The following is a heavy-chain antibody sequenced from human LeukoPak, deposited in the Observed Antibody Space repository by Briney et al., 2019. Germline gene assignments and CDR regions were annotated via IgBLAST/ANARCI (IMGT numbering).Heavy chain of an antibody. Sequence: HPGGSLRLSCAASGFTFSSYGMHWVRQAPGKGLEWVAVISYDGSNKYYADSVKGRFTISRDNSKNTLYLQMNSLRAEDTAVYYCARGVADPSGSYYAYYYYYMDVWGKGTTVTISS. V-gene: IGHV3-30*03. CDR2: ISYDGSNK. CDR1: GFTFSSYG. D-gene: IGHD1-26*01. J-gene: IGHJ6*03. CDR3: ARGVADPSGSYYAYYYYYMDV.